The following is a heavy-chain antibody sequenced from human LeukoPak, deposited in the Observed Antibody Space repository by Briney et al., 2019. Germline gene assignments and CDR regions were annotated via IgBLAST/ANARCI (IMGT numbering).Heavy chain of an antibody. Sequence: GGSLRLSCAASGFTFSNYWMSWVRQAPGKGLEWVANIKADGSGTSYVDSVKGRFTISRDNAKNSLDLQMNSPRAEDTAVYYCARLVNRAFDVWGQGTMVIVSS. CDR3: ARLVNRAFDV. J-gene: IGHJ3*01. D-gene: IGHD3-9*01. V-gene: IGHV3-7*05. CDR1: GFTFSNYW. CDR2: IKADGSGT.